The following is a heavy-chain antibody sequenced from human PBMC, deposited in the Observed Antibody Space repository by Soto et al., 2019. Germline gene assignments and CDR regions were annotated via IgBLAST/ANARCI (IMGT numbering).Heavy chain of an antibody. CDR3: STYTAFAKYYFDY. CDR1: GVSITTNGYS. D-gene: IGHD3-16*01. CDR2: IYPSGTI. J-gene: IGHJ4*02. Sequence: ASETLSLTCAVSGVSITTNGYSWSWIRQPPGKGLEWIGYIYPSGTIFYNPSLNSRVTISADTSNNQFSLKLTSVTAADTAVYFWSTYTAFAKYYFDYWGRGTLVTVSS. V-gene: IGHV4-30-2*01.